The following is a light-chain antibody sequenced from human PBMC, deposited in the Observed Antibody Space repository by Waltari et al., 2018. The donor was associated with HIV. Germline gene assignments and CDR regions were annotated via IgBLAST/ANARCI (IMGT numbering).Light chain of an antibody. CDR1: SSDVGGYNY. CDR3: SSYAGSFWV. V-gene: IGLV2-8*01. Sequence: QSALTQPPSASGSPGQSVTISCTGTSSDVGGYNYVSWYQQHPGKAPKLMIYEVSKRPSGVPDRFFGSKSGNTASLTVSGLQAEDKADYYCSSYAGSFWVFGGGTKLTVL. CDR2: EVS. J-gene: IGLJ3*02.